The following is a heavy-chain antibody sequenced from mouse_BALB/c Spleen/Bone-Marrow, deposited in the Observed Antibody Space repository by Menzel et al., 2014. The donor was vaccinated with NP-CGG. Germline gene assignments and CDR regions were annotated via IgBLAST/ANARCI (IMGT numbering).Heavy chain of an antibody. V-gene: IGHV1S81*02. Sequence: QVQLKESGAELVKPGASVKLSCRASGYTFTSYWMHWVKQRPGQGLEWIGEINPSNGRTNYNEKFKSMATLTVDKSSSTAYMQLSRLTSEDSAVFYCARITYGSSYIIDFWGQGTSVTVSS. CDR2: INPSNGRT. CDR3: ARITYGSSYIIDF. J-gene: IGHJ4*01. CDR1: GYTFTSYW. D-gene: IGHD1-1*01.